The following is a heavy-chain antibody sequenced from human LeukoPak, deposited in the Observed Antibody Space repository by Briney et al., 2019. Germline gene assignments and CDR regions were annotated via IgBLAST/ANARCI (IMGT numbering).Heavy chain of an antibody. CDR1: GYTFTSYD. CDR3: ARAGYCSSTPVKGACYYYMDV. CDR2: MNPNRGNT. J-gene: IGHJ6*03. D-gene: IGHD2-2*01. V-gene: IGHV1-8*03. Sequence: ASVKVSCKASGYTFTSYDINWVRQATGQGLEWMGWMNPNRGNTGYAQKFQGRVTITRNTSISTAYMELSSLRSEDTAVYYCARAGYCSSTPVKGACYYYMDVRGKGTTVTVSS.